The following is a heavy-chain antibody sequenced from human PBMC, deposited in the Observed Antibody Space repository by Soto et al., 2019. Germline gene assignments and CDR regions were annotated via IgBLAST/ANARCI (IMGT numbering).Heavy chain of an antibody. V-gene: IGHV3-33*01. J-gene: IGHJ4*02. D-gene: IGHD2-2*01. Sequence: GGSLRLSCAASGFTFSSYGMHWVRQAPGKGLEWVAVIWYDGSNKYYADSVKGRFTISRDNSKNTLYLQMNSLRAEDTAVYYCARDWYCSSTSCYGLFDYWGQGTLVTVSS. CDR1: GFTFSSYG. CDR2: IWYDGSNK. CDR3: ARDWYCSSTSCYGLFDY.